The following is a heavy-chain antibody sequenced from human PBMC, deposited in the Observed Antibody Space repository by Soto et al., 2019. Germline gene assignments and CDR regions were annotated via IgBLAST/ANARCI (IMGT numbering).Heavy chain of an antibody. CDR3: GAPDYGAKGYYFET. Sequence: QLQLQESGPGLVKPSETLSLTCTVSSGSISSSSSYWGWLRPPPGKALEWIGSIYYSGHTYYPPSLKIRVTISIDSSNTQFSLKLNCVTNAATSVYYCGAPDYGAKGYYFETWGQGTLVTVSS. CDR1: SGSISSSSSY. CDR2: IYYSGHT. D-gene: IGHD4-17*01. J-gene: IGHJ4*02. V-gene: IGHV4-39*01.